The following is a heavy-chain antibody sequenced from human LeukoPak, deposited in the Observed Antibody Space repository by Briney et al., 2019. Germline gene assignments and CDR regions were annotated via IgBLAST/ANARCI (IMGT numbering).Heavy chain of an antibody. V-gene: IGHV4-59*08. CDR3: ARGAGAGYNLQPFDY. CDR1: GGSISSYY. Sequence: PSETLSLTCTVSGGSISSYYWSWIRQPPGKGLEWIGYIYYSGSTKYNPSLKSRVSISVDTSKNQFSLKLSSVTAADTAVYYCARGAGAGYNLQPFDYWGQGTLFTVSS. CDR2: IYYSGST. D-gene: IGHD5-24*01. J-gene: IGHJ4*02.